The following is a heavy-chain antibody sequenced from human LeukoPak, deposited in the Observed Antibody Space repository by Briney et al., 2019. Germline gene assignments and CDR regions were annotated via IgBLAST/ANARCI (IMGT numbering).Heavy chain of an antibody. CDR3: ARSCTSATCQIED. CDR2: INTDGSTT. CDR1: GFTLSSYC. Sequence: AGGSLRLSCAASGFTLSSYCMHWVRHAPGKGLVWVSCINTDGSTTRYADSVKGRFTTSRDNAKNTLYLQMNSLRAEDTAVYYCARSCTSATCQIEDWGQGTLVTVSS. J-gene: IGHJ4*02. D-gene: IGHD2-2*01. V-gene: IGHV3-74*01.